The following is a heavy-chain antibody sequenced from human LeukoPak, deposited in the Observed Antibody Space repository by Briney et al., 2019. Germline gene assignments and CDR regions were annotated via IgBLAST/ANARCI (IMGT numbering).Heavy chain of an antibody. CDR2: INHSGST. V-gene: IGHV4-34*01. Sequence: SETLSLTCAVYGGSFSGYYWSWIRQPPGKGLEWIGEINHSGSTNYNPSLKSRVTISVDTSKNQFSLNLTSVTAADTAVYYCARGEDGTGDYRPTYFDSWGQGTLVTVSS. CDR3: ARGEDGTGDYRPTYFDS. CDR1: GGSFSGYY. D-gene: IGHD4-17*01. J-gene: IGHJ4*02.